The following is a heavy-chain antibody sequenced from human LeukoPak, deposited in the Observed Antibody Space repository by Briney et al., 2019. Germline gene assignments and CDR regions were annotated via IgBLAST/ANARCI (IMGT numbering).Heavy chain of an antibody. CDR1: GCSISSYY. V-gene: IGHV4-59*01. CDR2: IYYSGST. Sequence: SETLSLTCTVSGCSISSYYWSWIRQPPGKGLEWIGYIYYSGSTNYNPSLKSRVTISVDTSKNQFSLKLSSVTAADTAVYYCARVRSSGWFPFDYWGQGTLVTVSS. J-gene: IGHJ4*02. D-gene: IGHD6-19*01. CDR3: ARVRSSGWFPFDY.